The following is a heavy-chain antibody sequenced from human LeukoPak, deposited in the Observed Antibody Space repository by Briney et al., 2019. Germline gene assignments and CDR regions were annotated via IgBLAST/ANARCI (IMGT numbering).Heavy chain of an antibody. CDR3: AREGYCSGGSCPFDY. J-gene: IGHJ4*02. CDR1: GFIFSDYY. Sequence: GGSLRLSCAASGFIFSDYYMSWVRQTPGKGLEWISYITSSGGTTYYADSVKGRFTISRDNAKNSLYLQMNSLRAEDTAVYYCAREGYCSGGSCPFDYWGQGTLVTVSS. V-gene: IGHV3-11*04. D-gene: IGHD2-15*01. CDR2: ITSSGGTT.